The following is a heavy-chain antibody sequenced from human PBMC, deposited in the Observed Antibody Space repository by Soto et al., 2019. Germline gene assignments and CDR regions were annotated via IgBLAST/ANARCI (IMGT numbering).Heavy chain of an antibody. D-gene: IGHD5-12*01. Sequence: PGGSLRLSCAASGFTFSSYGMHWVRQAPGKGLEWVAVIWYDGSNKYYADFVKGRFTISRDNSKNTLYLQMNSLRAEDTAVYYCARDFGGLRFHYYYGMDVWGQGTTVTVSS. CDR2: IWYDGSNK. V-gene: IGHV3-33*01. J-gene: IGHJ6*02. CDR3: ARDFGGLRFHYYYGMDV. CDR1: GFTFSSYG.